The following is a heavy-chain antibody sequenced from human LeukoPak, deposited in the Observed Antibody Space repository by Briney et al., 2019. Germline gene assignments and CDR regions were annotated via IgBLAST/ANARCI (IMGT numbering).Heavy chain of an antibody. CDR2: INPSGGST. J-gene: IGHJ3*02. Sequence: GASVKVSCKASGYTLTSYYMHWVRQAPGQGLEWMGIINPSGGSTSYAQKFQGRVTMTRDTSTSTVYMELSSLRSEDTAVYYCARGDYGDLGTNAFDIWGQGTMVTVSS. CDR3: ARGDYGDLGTNAFDI. V-gene: IGHV1-46*01. D-gene: IGHD4-17*01. CDR1: GYTLTSYY.